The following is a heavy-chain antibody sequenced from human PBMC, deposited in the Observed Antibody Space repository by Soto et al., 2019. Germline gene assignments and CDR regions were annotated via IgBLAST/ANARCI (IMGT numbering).Heavy chain of an antibody. D-gene: IGHD6-13*01. CDR2: IIPIFGTA. Sequence: SVKVSCKASGGTFSSYAISWVRQAPGQGLEWMGGIIPIFGTANYAQKFQGRVTITADESTSTAYMELSSLRSEDTAVYYCARGKEGGSWYFDYYYYGMDVWGQGTTVTVSS. CDR3: ARGKEGGSWYFDYYYYGMDV. CDR1: GGTFSSYA. V-gene: IGHV1-69*13. J-gene: IGHJ6*02.